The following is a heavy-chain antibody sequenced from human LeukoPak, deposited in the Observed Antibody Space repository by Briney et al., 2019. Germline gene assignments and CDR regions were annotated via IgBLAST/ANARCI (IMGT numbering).Heavy chain of an antibody. CDR2: INPNSGGT. CDR1: GYTFTGYF. Sequence: ASVKVSCKASGYTFTGYFIHWVRQAPGQGLEWMGWINPNSGGTNYAQKFQGRVTMTRDTSISTAYMELSRLRSDDTAVYYCARDPPPYYDILTGYTFDYWGQGTLVTVFS. J-gene: IGHJ4*02. CDR3: ARDPPPYYDILTGYTFDY. D-gene: IGHD3-9*01. V-gene: IGHV1-2*02.